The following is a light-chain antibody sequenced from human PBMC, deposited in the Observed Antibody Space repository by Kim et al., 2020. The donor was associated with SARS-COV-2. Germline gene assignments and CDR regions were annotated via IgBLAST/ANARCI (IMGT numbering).Light chain of an antibody. CDR2: GKN. CDR3: NSRDNNDNVL. V-gene: IGLV3-19*01. Sequence: VAWGQTVRITCQGDSLRTDYTTWFQQKPGQATIVVFYGKNNRPSGIPDRFSGSSSGNTASLTITATQAGDEADYYCNSRDNNDNVLFGGGTQLTVL. J-gene: IGLJ2*01. CDR1: SLRTDY.